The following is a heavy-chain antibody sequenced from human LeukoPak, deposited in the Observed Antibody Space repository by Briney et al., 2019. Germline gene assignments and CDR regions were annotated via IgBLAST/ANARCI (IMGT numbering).Heavy chain of an antibody. V-gene: IGHV4-31*03. J-gene: IGHJ5*02. CDR1: GGSISSGGYY. CDR3: AREWLLFRGFDP. Sequence: PSETLSLTCTVSGGSISSGGYYWSWIRQHPGKGLEWIGYIYYSGSTYYNPSLKSRVTIPVDTSKNQFSLKLSSVTAADTAVYYCAREWLLFRGFDPWGQGTLVTVSS. CDR2: IYYSGST. D-gene: IGHD3-3*01.